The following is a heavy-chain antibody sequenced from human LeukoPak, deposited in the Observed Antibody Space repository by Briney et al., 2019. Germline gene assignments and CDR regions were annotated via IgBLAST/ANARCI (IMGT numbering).Heavy chain of an antibody. CDR1: GGSISSYY. V-gene: IGHV4-59*01. Sequence: PSETLSLTCTVSGGSISSYYWSWIRQPPGKGLEWIGYIYYSGSTNYNPSLKSRVTISVDTSKNQFSLKLSSVTAAGTAVYYCGRDNWNGIYYGMDVWGQGTTVTVSS. CDR3: GRDNWNGIYYGMDV. J-gene: IGHJ6*02. D-gene: IGHD1-20*01. CDR2: IYYSGST.